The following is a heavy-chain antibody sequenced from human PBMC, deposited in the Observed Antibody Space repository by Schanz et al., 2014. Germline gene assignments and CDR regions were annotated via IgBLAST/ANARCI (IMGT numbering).Heavy chain of an antibody. J-gene: IGHJ3*02. CDR1: GFSFTTYA. CDR2: ISASGGTT. CDR3: ARKMKLGVYGGKGHDSLDI. V-gene: IGHV3-23*04. D-gene: IGHD4-17*01. Sequence: EEQLVESGGGLVQPGGSLRLSCASSGFSFTTYAMGWVRQARGKGLEWVSAISASGGTTYYADSVKGRFTISRDNSKTTVYLQMNSLRAEDTAVYYCARKMKLGVYGGKGHDSLDIWGQGTMVTVAS.